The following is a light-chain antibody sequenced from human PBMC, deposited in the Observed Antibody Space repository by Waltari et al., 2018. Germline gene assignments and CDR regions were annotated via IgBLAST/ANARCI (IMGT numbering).Light chain of an antibody. CDR1: QSISNW. V-gene: IGKV1-5*03. J-gene: IGKJ1*01. CDR3: QQYYRSRS. CDR2: KAS. Sequence: DIQMTQSPSTLSASVGDRFTITCRASQSISNWLAWYQQKPGKAPKLLIYKASTLESGVPSRFSGSGSGTEFTLTISSLQPEDVAVYYCQQYYRSRSFGQGTKVEIK.